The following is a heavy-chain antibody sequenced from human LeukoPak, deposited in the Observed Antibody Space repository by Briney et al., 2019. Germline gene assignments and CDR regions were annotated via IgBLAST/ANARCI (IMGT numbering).Heavy chain of an antibody. CDR1: GGTLSSYA. D-gene: IGHD3-3*01. J-gene: IGHJ5*02. V-gene: IGHV1-69*05. Sequence: SVKVSCKASGGTLSSYAISWVRQAPGQGLEWMGRIIPIFGTANYAQKFQGRVTITTDESTSTAYMELSSLRSEDTAVYYCARDRTYDFWSGYYTGENWFDPWGQGTLVTVSS. CDR3: ARDRTYDFWSGYYTGENWFDP. CDR2: IIPIFGTA.